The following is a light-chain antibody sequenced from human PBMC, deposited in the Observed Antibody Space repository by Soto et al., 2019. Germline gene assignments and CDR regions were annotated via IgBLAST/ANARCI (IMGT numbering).Light chain of an antibody. V-gene: IGKV1-5*03. CDR2: RAS. Sequence: DMQMTQSPSTLSASVGDRVTITCRASLNIVDWVAWYQHKPGKAPKLLVYRASTLNNWVSSRFSGSGSGTEFTLTISSLQPDDFATYYCQQYDSFRNFGGGTKVQMK. J-gene: IGKJ4*01. CDR1: LNIVDW. CDR3: QQYDSFRN.